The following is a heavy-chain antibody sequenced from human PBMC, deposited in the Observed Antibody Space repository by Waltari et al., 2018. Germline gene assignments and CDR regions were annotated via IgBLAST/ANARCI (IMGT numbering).Heavy chain of an antibody. CDR1: GFTLRNYW. J-gene: IGHJ4*02. D-gene: IGHD1-1*01. CDR2: MNKDGSER. Sequence: EVQLVESGGGLAHPGGSLTLSCVGSGFTLRNYWMTWVRQAPGKGLEWVATMNKDGSERYYVDAVMCRFIISKDDAKNSLSLEMNILAVEDTAIYYCARDSPDKHWKFFGNDHWGQGTLVNVSP. V-gene: IGHV3-7*01. CDR3: ARDSPDKHWKFFGNDH.